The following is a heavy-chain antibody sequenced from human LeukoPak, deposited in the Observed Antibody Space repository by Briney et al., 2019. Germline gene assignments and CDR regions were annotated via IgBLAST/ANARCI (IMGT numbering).Heavy chain of an antibody. V-gene: IGHV3-23*01. J-gene: IGHJ4*02. D-gene: IGHD1-26*01. Sequence: GGSLRLSCAASGFTFSSYAMSWVRQAPGKGLEWVSAISGSGGSTYYADSVKGRFTISRDNAKNSLYLQMNSLRAEDAAVYYCARDLRNGGSYSDYWGQGTLVTVSS. CDR3: ARDLRNGGSYSDY. CDR1: GFTFSSYA. CDR2: ISGSGGST.